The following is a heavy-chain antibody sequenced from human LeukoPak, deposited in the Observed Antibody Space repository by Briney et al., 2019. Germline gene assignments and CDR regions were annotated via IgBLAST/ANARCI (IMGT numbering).Heavy chain of an antibody. J-gene: IGHJ4*02. CDR2: INPNSGGT. D-gene: IGHD5-18*01. CDR1: GYTFTGYY. CDR3: AKNPSVDTPFTY. V-gene: IGHV1-2*04. Sequence: ASVKVSCKASGYTFTGYYMHWVRQAPGQGLEWMGWINPNSGGTNYAQKFQGWVTMTRDTSISTAYMELSRLRSDDTAVYYCAKNPSVDTPFTYGARGPLVTVS.